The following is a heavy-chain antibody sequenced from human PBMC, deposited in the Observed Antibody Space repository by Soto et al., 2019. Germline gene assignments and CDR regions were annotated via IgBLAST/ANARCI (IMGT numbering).Heavy chain of an antibody. CDR3: ATYIVDIVSTVTWGFSRVWGSYRPL. V-gene: IGHV4-30-2*01. J-gene: IGHJ4*02. CDR1: GGSISSGGYS. CDR2: IYHSGST. D-gene: IGHD3-16*02. Sequence: SETLSLTCAVSGGSISSGGYSWSWIRQPPGEGLEWIGYIYHSGSTYYNPSLKSRVTISVDRSKNQFSLKLSSVTAADTAVYYCATYIVDIVSTVTWGFSRVWGSYRPLWGQGILVLVSS.